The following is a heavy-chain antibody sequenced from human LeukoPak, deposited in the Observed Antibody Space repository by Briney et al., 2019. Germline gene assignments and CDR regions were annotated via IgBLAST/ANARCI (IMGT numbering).Heavy chain of an antibody. CDR1: GGSISSGDYY. CDR2: IYYSGST. Sequence: PSETLSLTCTVSGGSISSGDYYWSWIRQPPGNGLEWIGYIYYSGSTYYNPSLKSRVTISVDTSKNQFSLKLSSVTAADTAVYYCARGGSHDYGDYVYFYWGQGTLVTVSS. V-gene: IGHV4-30-4*01. D-gene: IGHD4-17*01. J-gene: IGHJ4*02. CDR3: ARGGSHDYGDYVYFY.